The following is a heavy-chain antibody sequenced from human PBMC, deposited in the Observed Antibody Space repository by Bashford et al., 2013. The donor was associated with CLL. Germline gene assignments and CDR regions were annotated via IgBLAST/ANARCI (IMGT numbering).Heavy chain of an antibody. J-gene: IGHJ3*02. V-gene: IGHV3-74*03. D-gene: IGHD2/OR15-2a*01. CDR3: ARGSGWHMGTTTSFDI. CDR2: INSDGSSA. CDR1: GFTFSSYW. Sequence: GSLRLSCAASGFTFSSYWMHWVRQAPGKGLVWVSRINSDGSSATYADSVKGRFTISRDNSKNTLYLQMSSLRAEDTAVYYCARGSGWHMGTTTSFDIWGQGTAVTVSS.